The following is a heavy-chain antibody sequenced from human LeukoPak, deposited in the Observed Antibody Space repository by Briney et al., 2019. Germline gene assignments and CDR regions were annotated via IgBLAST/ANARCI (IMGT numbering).Heavy chain of an antibody. CDR3: ARGPPSLLRGYMDV. D-gene: IGHD2-15*01. CDR1: GFTFSSYA. J-gene: IGHJ6*03. V-gene: IGHV3-23*01. Sequence: GGSLRLSCAASGFTFSSYAMSWVRQAPGKGLEWVSAISGSGGSTYYADSVKGRFTISRDNSRDTLYLQMNSLRAEDTAVYYCARGPPSLLRGYMDVWGKGTTVTVSS. CDR2: ISGSGGST.